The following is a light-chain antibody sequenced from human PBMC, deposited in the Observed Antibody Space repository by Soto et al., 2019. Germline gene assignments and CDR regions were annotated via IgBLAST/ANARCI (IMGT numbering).Light chain of an antibody. CDR1: QNIIFY. J-gene: IGKJ2*01. CDR3: QQSYTTPVYS. V-gene: IGKV1-39*01. Sequence: DIQMTQSPSSLSASVGDRVTITCRASQNIIFYLNWYQQKIGKPPKLLISAASNLQSGVPSRFSGSGSGTDFTLTISNMQPEDFATYFCQQSYTTPVYSFGQGTKLEIK. CDR2: AAS.